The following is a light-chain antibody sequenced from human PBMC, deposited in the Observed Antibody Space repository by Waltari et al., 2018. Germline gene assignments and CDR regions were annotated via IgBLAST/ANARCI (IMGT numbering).Light chain of an antibody. CDR3: QVWVSRTDHYV. Sequence: SYVLTQPPSVSVAPGKTARIACGLNDIGGRAVNWYQPKPGQAPVLGVYGDTDRPSGIPERFFGSTSGNSATLTISRVEAGDEADYYCQVWVSRTDHYVFGTGTKVTVL. CDR2: GDT. V-gene: IGLV3-21*03. CDR1: DIGGRA. J-gene: IGLJ1*01.